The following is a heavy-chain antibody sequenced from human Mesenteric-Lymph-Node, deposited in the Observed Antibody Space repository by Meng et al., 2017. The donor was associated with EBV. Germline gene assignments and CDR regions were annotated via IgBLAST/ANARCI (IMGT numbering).Heavy chain of an antibody. CDR2: IYYSGDT. CDR1: GVPISSGGYY. J-gene: IGHJ4*02. D-gene: IGHD6-13*01. CDR3: VGGVAADGSVDY. V-gene: IGHV4-30-4*08. Sequence: GPGHDNPSQTLSLTCSVPGVPISSGGYYWSWIGQPPGKGLEWSGYIYYSGDTYYNPSLKSRVTISVDTSKNQFSLQLSSVTAADTAVYYCVGGVAADGSVDYWGQGILVTVSS.